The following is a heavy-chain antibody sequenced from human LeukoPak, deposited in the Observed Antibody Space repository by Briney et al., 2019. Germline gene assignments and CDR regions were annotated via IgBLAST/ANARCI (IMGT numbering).Heavy chain of an antibody. CDR2: ISYDGSNK. V-gene: IGHV3-30*18. Sequence: GGSLRLSCAASGFTFSSYGMHWVRQAPGKGLEWVAVISYDGSNKYYADSVKGRFTISRDNSKNTLYLQMNSLRAEDTAVYYCAKAEYDFWSGYLVDYWGQGTLVTVSS. D-gene: IGHD3-3*01. CDR3: AKAEYDFWSGYLVDY. J-gene: IGHJ4*02. CDR1: GFTFSSYG.